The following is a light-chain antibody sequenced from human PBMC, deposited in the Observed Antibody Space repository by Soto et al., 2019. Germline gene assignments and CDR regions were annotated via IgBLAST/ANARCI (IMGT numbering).Light chain of an antibody. Sequence: IVLTQSPVTLSLSPGERATLSCRASQNISSYLIWYQQKPDQSPRLLMYDVSNRATGIPARFSGSGSGTDFTLTISSLEPEDLAVYYCQQRSNWPRTFGQGTKVDIK. CDR2: DVS. CDR3: QQRSNWPRT. CDR1: QNISSY. V-gene: IGKV3-11*01. J-gene: IGKJ1*01.